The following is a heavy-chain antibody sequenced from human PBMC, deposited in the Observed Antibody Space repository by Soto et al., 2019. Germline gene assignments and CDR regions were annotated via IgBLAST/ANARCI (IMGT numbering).Heavy chain of an antibody. D-gene: IGHD7-27*01. CDR3: ARGRYCLTGRCFPNWFES. V-gene: IGHV4-30-4*01. CDR2: IYKSATT. Sequence: PSETLSLTCSVSGDSISNLDYFWAWIRQPPGQALEYIGYIYKSATTYYNPSFESRVAISVDTSKSQFSLNVTSVTAADTAVYFCARGRYCLTGRCFPNWFESWGQGALVTVPQ. CDR1: GDSISNLDYF. J-gene: IGHJ5*01.